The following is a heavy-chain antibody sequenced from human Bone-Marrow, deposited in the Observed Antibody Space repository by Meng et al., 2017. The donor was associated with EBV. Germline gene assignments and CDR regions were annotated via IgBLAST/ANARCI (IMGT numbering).Heavy chain of an antibody. J-gene: IGHJ4*02. V-gene: IGHV4-39*07. Sequence: QVAGAGVVTPPGDLSLTCTCAGLSIISSTYCVRWLRQPPGKGLECIGSICYSGSTHYNPSLKSRVTISVDPYNNHFSLKLGYGPAADTAVYYCARVDLRCRSFDHWGQGTLVTVSS. D-gene: IGHD4-17*01. CDR2: ICYSGST. CDR3: ARVDLRCRSFDH. CDR1: GLSIISSTYC.